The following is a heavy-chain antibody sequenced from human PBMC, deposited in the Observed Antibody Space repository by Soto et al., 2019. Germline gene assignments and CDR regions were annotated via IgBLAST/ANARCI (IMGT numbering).Heavy chain of an antibody. V-gene: IGHV3-9*01. D-gene: IGHD2-8*01. J-gene: IGHJ1*01. Sequence: EVQLVESGGGLVQPGRSLRLSCAASGFTFDDFAMHWVRQAPGKGLEWVSVISWNSENIGYADSVRGRFTISRDNAKNSVYLQMDSLRPEDTALYYCAREGHDTLYAEYLQQWGQGTVVTVSS. CDR1: GFTFDDFA. CDR3: AREGHDTLYAEYLQQ. CDR2: ISWNSENI.